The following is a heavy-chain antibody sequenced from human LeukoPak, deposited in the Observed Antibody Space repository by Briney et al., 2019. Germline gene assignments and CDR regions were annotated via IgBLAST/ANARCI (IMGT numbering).Heavy chain of an antibody. J-gene: IGHJ4*02. CDR2: ISAYNGNT. CDR1: GYTFTSYG. CDR3: ARDLSLPSTYYYDSSGWNDY. Sequence: GASVGVSCKASGYTFTSYGISWVRQAPGQGLEWMGWISAYNGNTNYAQKLQGRVTMTTDTSTSTAYMELRSLRSDDTAVYYCARDLSLPSTYYYDSSGWNDYWGQGTLVTVSS. V-gene: IGHV1-18*01. D-gene: IGHD3-22*01.